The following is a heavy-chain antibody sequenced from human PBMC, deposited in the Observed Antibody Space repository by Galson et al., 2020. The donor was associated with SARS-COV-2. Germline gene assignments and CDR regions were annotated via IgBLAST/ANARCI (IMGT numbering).Heavy chain of an antibody. D-gene: IGHD6-13*01. Sequence: LSLTCAASGFTFSSYSMNWVRQAPGKGLEWVSSISSSSSYIYYADSVKGRFTISRDNAKNSLYLQMNSLRAEDTAVYYCAREIAAAHNWFDPWGQGTLVTVSS. CDR3: AREIAAAHNWFDP. J-gene: IGHJ5*02. CDR1: GFTFSSYS. CDR2: ISSSSSYI. V-gene: IGHV3-21*01.